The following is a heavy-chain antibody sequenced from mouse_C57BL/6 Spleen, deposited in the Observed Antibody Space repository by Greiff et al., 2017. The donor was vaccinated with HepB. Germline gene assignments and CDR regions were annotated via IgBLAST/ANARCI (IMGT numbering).Heavy chain of an antibody. CDR2: IYPGDGDT. CDR3: AREFYYGSSYAVDY. V-gene: IGHV1-82*01. D-gene: IGHD1-1*01. CDR1: GYAFSSSW. Sequence: VQLQQSGPELVKPGASVKISCKASGYAFSSSWMNWVKQRPGKGLEWIGRIYPGDGDTNYNGKFKGKATLTADTSSSTAYMQLSSLTSEDSAVYFCAREFYYGSSYAVDYWGQGTTLTVAS. J-gene: IGHJ2*01.